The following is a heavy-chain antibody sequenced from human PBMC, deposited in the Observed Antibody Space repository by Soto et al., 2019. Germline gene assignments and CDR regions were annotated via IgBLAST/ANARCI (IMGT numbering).Heavy chain of an antibody. D-gene: IGHD2-8*01. CDR3: TTYARPDARIDY. J-gene: IGHJ4*02. CDR1: GFTFSNAG. CDR2: IKSKTDGGTT. Sequence: PGGSLRLSCAACGFTFSNAGMSWVRQAPWKGLEWVGRIKSKTDGGTTDYAAPVKGRFTISRDDSKNTLYLQMNSLKTEDTAVYYCTTYARPDARIDYSGQRTLVAVSS. V-gene: IGHV3-15*01.